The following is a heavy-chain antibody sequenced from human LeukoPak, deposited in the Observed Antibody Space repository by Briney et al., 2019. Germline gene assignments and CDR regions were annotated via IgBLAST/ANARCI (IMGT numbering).Heavy chain of an antibody. CDR3: AKDIEYDSSDPPGCFDY. J-gene: IGHJ4*02. CDR1: GFTVSSNY. D-gene: IGHD3-22*01. Sequence: GGSLRLSCAASGFTVSSNYMSWVRQAPGKGLEWVAVISYDGSNKYYADSVEGRFTISRDNSKNTLYLQMNSLRAEDTAVYYCAKDIEYDSSDPPGCFDYWGQGTLVTVSS. CDR2: ISYDGSNK. V-gene: IGHV3-30*18.